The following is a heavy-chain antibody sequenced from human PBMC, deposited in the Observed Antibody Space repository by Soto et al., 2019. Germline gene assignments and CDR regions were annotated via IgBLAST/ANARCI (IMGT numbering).Heavy chain of an antibody. CDR3: ARLDFRVNWFDP. CDR2: IYHSGST. J-gene: IGHJ5*02. CDR1: GGSISSGGYS. Sequence: KTSETLSLTCAVSGGSISSGGYSWSWIRQPPGKGLEWIGYIYHSGSTYYNPSLKSRVTISVDRSKNQFSLKLSSVTAADTAVYYCARLDFRVNWFDPWGQGTLVTVSS. D-gene: IGHD3-3*01. V-gene: IGHV4-30-2*01.